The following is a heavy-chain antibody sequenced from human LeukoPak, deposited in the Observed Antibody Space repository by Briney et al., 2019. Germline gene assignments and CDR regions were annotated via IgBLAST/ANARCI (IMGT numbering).Heavy chain of an antibody. D-gene: IGHD3-10*01. CDR1: GGSISSGDYY. Sequence: SQTLSLTCTVSGGSISSGDYYWSWIRQPPGKGLEWIGYIYYSGSTYYNPSLKSRVTISVDTSKNQFSLKLSSVTAADTAVYYCARDRISGWFGESYYGMDVWGQGTTVTVYS. CDR3: ARDRISGWFGESYYGMDV. CDR2: IYYSGST. J-gene: IGHJ6*02. V-gene: IGHV4-30-4*01.